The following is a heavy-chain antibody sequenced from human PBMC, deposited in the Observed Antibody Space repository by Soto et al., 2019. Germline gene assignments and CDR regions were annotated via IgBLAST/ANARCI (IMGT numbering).Heavy chain of an antibody. CDR1: VFTFSTYS. Sequence: GGSLRLSCAASVFTFSTYSMSWVRQAPGKGLEWVSSISSDISYIYYADSVKGRFTISRDNANNSLYLQMSSLRAEDTAVYHCVASSRYYDFRSGYQGDFDYWGQGTLVTVSS. CDR3: VASSRYYDFRSGYQGDFDY. D-gene: IGHD3-3*01. J-gene: IGHJ4*02. CDR2: ISSDISYI. V-gene: IGHV3-21*01.